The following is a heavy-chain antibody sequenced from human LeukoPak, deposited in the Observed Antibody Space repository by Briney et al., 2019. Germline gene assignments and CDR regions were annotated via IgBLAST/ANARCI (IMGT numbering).Heavy chain of an antibody. J-gene: IGHJ4*02. Sequence: PGASLRLSCAASRFTFRSYAMSWVRQAPGKGLEWVSAISGSGGSTYYADSVKGRFTISRDNSKNTLYLQMNSLRAEDTAVYYCAKDRDIVGASYFDYWAREPWPPSPQ. V-gene: IGHV3-23*01. CDR2: ISGSGGST. D-gene: IGHD1-26*01. CDR1: RFTFRSYA. CDR3: AKDRDIVGASYFDY.